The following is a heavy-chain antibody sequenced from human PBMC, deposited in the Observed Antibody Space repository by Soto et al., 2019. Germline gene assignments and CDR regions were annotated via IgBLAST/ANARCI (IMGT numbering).Heavy chain of an antibody. CDR3: ARDQTYNNWSKSFDP. V-gene: IGHV6-1*01. CDR1: GDSVSSDSVA. CDR2: TYYRSKWYN. J-gene: IGHJ5*02. Sequence: TCAISGDSVSSDSVAWNWIRQSPSRGLEWLGRTYYRSKWYNDYAVSVESRITINSDTSKNQFSLHLNSVTPEDTAVYYCARDQTYNNWSKSFDPWGQGTLVTVSS. D-gene: IGHD1-1*01.